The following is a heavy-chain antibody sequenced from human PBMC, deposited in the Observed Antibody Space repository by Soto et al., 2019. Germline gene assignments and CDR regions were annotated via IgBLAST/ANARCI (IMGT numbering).Heavy chain of an antibody. D-gene: IGHD2-15*01. CDR1: GGSISGGGYY. V-gene: IGHV4-31*03. CDR3: ARLGYCSGGRCYPAGNWFDP. Sequence: SETLSLTCTVSGGSISGGGYYWSWIRQHPGKGLEWIGYIYYSGSTYYNPSLKSRVTISVDTSKNQFSLKLSSVTAADTAVYYCARLGYCSGGRCYPAGNWFDPWGQGTLVTVSS. J-gene: IGHJ5*02. CDR2: IYYSGST.